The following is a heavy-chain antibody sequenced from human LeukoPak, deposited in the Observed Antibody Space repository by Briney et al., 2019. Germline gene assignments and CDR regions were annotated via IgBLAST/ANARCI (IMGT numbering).Heavy chain of an antibody. CDR2: INPTSTYI. V-gene: IGHV3-21*01. CDR1: GFTFSNYS. Sequence: GGSLRLSCAASGFTFSNYSINWVRQAPGKGLEWVSSINPTSTYIYYADAVKGRFTISRDNAKSSLYLQMNSLRAEDTARYYCVRLRRNSDRSGNYNTYTYWGQGIQVTVSS. CDR3: VRLRRNSDRSGNYNTYTY. J-gene: IGHJ4*02. D-gene: IGHD3-22*01.